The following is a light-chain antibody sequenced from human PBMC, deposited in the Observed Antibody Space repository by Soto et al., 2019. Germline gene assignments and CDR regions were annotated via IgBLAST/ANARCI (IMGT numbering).Light chain of an antibody. J-gene: IGLJ6*01. CDR2: EVS. V-gene: IGLV2-14*01. CDR1: RSDVGAYKY. CDR3: TSYTDRNTEI. Sequence: QSALTQPASVSGSPGQSITISCTGTRSDVGAYKYVSWYQHHPGKAPQLLIYEVSNRFSGVSNRFSGSKSGNTASLTISGLQVEDEADYYCTSYTDRNTEIFGSGTKLTVL.